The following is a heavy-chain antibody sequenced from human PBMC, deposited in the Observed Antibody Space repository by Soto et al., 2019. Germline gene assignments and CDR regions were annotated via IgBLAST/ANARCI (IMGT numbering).Heavy chain of an antibody. Sequence: ASVKVSCKASGYTFTDYYMHWVRQAPGQGLEWMGWINPNSGGTNYAQKFQDWVTMTRDTSLSTAYMEVSRLRSDDTAVYYCARSLGYCSGGSCYSRPSNAFDIWGQGTMVTVSS. V-gene: IGHV1-2*04. J-gene: IGHJ3*02. CDR2: INPNSGGT. CDR1: GYTFTDYY. CDR3: ARSLGYCSGGSCYSRPSNAFDI. D-gene: IGHD2-15*01.